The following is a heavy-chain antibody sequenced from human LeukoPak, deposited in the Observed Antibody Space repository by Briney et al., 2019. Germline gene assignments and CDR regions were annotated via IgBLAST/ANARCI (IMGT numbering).Heavy chain of an antibody. J-gene: IGHJ5*02. V-gene: IGHV1-8*01. CDR2: MNPNSGNT. Sequence: ASVEVSCKASGYTFTSYDINWVRQATGQGLEWMGWMNPNSGNTGYAQKFQGRVTMTRNTSISTAYMELSSLRSEDTAVYYCATIAARPNWFDPWGQGALVTVSS. D-gene: IGHD6-6*01. CDR1: GYTFTSYD. CDR3: ATIAARPNWFDP.